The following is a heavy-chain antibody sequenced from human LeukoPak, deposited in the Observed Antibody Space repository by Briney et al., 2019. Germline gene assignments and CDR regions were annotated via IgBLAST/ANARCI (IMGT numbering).Heavy chain of an antibody. CDR2: IKQDGSEK. V-gene: IGHV3-7*01. J-gene: IGHJ5*02. CDR3: ARDRADYGDYVFWFDP. CDR1: GFTFSSYW. D-gene: IGHD4-17*01. Sequence: GGSLRLSCAASGFTFSSYWMSWVRQAPGKGLEWVANIKQDGSEKYYVDSVKGRFTISRDNAKNSLYLQMNSLRAEDTAVYYCARDRADYGDYVFWFDPWGQGTLVTVSS.